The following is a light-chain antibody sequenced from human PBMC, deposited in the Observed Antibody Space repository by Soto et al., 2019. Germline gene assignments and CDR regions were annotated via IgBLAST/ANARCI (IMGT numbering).Light chain of an antibody. J-gene: IGKJ2*02. CDR2: DAS. CDR3: QQYDNLPRT. V-gene: IGKV1-33*01. Sequence: DIQMTQSPSSLSASVGDRVTITCQASQDISNYLNWYQQKPGKAPKLLIYDASNLETGVPSSFSGSGSGTDFTFTISSLQPEDIATYDCQQYDNLPRTFGQGTKLEIK. CDR1: QDISNY.